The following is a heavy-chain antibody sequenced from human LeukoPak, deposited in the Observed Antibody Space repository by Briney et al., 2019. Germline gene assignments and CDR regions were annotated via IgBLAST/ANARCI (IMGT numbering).Heavy chain of an antibody. D-gene: IGHD2-8*01. CDR1: GFPLYNSC. CDR3: AKVYFRSVSGPPSR. CDR2: ISSKGDTT. V-gene: IGHV3-23*01. J-gene: IGHJ4*02. Sequence: GALRLPFAASGFPLYNSCISWVRQAPREGVGRVSDISSKGDTTYYAESVKGRFTISRDNSKNTLYLQMNSLRAEDTAVYYCAKVYFRSVSGPPSRWGQGTLVTVSS.